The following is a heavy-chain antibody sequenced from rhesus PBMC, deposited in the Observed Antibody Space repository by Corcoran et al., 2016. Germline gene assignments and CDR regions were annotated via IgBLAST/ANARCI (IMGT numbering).Heavy chain of an antibody. CDR3: ARASYEDDYGYYYTDFDY. J-gene: IGHJ4*01. CDR2: ISGSSGST. CDR1: GGSISSSNW. D-gene: IGHD3-9*01. V-gene: IGHV4-65*01. Sequence: QLQLQESGPGLVKPSETLSLTCAVSGGSISSSNWWSWIRQPPGKGLEWIGYISGSSGSTYYNPSLKSRVTISTDTSKNQFSLKLSSVTAADTAVYYCARASYEDDYGYYYTDFDYWGQGVLVTVSS.